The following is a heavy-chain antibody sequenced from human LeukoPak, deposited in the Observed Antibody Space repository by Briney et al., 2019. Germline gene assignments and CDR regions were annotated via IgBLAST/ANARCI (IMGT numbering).Heavy chain of an antibody. CDR1: GGSFSGYY. CDR3: ARQGMIAAFDI. D-gene: IGHD3-22*01. CDR2: IYYSGST. Sequence: SETLSLTCAVYGGSFSGYYWSWIRQPPGKGLEWIGYIYYSGSTNYNPSLKSRVTISVDTSKNQFSLKLSSVTAADTAVYYCARQGMIAAFDIWGQGTMVTVSS. J-gene: IGHJ3*02. V-gene: IGHV4-59*08.